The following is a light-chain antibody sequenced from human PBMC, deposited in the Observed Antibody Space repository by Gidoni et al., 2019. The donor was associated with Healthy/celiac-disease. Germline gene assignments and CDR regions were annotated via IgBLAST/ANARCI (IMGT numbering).Light chain of an antibody. CDR2: DAS. V-gene: IGKV3-11*01. Sequence: EIVLTQSPATLSLSPGERATLSCRASQSVSSYLAWYQQKPGQAPRLLIYDASNRATDFTLTISSLEPEDFAVYYCQQRSNWPPILYTFGQXTKLEIK. CDR1: QSVSSY. CDR3: QQRSNWPPILYT. J-gene: IGKJ2*01.